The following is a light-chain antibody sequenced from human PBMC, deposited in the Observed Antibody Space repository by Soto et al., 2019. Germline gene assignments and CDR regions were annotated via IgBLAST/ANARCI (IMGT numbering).Light chain of an antibody. V-gene: IGKV1-9*01. CDR2: AAS. J-gene: IGKJ5*01. Sequence: IQLTQSPSSLSASVGDRVTFTCRASEDISSYLVWYQQKPGAARKLLIYAASALHSGVPSRFSGSGSGTDFTLTISSLHPEDFAVYFCQQFKNYPITFGQGTRLQIK. CDR3: QQFKNYPIT. CDR1: EDISSY.